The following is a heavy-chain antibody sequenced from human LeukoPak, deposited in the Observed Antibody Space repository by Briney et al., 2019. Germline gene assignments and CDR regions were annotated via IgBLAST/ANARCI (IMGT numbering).Heavy chain of an antibody. CDR2: ISSSGSTI. V-gene: IGHV3-48*02. D-gene: IGHD6-19*01. J-gene: IGHJ4*02. CDR1: GFTLSSYS. CDR3: AARYSSGWVYFDY. Sequence: SGGSLRLSCAASGFTLSSYSMNWVRQAPGKGLEWVSYISSSGSTIYYADSVKGRFTISRDNAKNSLYLQMNSLRDEDTTVYYCAARYSSGWVYFDYWGQGTLVTVSS.